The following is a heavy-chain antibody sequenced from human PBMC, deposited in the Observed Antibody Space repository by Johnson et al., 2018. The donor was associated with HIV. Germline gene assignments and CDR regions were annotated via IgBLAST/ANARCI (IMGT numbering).Heavy chain of an antibody. J-gene: IGHJ3*02. Sequence: QMQLVESGGGVVQPGRSLRLSCAASGFTFSSYAMHWVHQAPGKGLEWLAVISYDGSNKYYADSVKGRFTISRDTSKNTLYLQMNSLRAEDTAVYYCASREWELHAFDIWGQGTMVTVSS. V-gene: IGHV3-30-3*01. D-gene: IGHD1-26*01. CDR1: GFTFSSYA. CDR3: ASREWELHAFDI. CDR2: ISYDGSNK.